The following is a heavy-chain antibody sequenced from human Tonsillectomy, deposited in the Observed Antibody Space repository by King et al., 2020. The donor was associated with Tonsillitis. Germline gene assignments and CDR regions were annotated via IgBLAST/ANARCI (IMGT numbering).Heavy chain of an antibody. Sequence: QLVQSGAEVKKPGASVKVSCKASGYTFTSYYMHWVRQAPGQGLEWMGIINPSGGSTSYAQKFQGRVTMTRDTSTSTVYMELSSLRSEDTAVYYCARDPYYYDISGYYAKYYFDYWGQGTLVTVSS. D-gene: IGHD3-22*01. J-gene: IGHJ4*02. CDR2: INPSGGST. CDR1: GYTFTSYY. CDR3: ARDPYYYDISGYYAKYYFDY. V-gene: IGHV1-46*01.